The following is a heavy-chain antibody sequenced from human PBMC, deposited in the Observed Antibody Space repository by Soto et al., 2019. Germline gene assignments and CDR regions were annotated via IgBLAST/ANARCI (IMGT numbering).Heavy chain of an antibody. CDR2: IYYSGST. Sequence: SETLSLTCTVSGGSISSGDYYWSWIRQPPGKGLEWIGYIYYSGSTYYNPSLKSRVTISVDTSKNQFSLKLSSVTAADTAVYYCARGYSGYDLGRDWFDPWGQGTLVTVSS. CDR1: GGSISSGDYY. V-gene: IGHV4-30-4*01. D-gene: IGHD5-12*01. J-gene: IGHJ5*02. CDR3: ARGYSGYDLGRDWFDP.